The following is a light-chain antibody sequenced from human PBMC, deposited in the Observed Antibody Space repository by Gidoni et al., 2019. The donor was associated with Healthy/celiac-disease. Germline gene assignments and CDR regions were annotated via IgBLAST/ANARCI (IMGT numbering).Light chain of an antibody. CDR3: QHYNNWLT. CDR2: GAS. J-gene: IGKJ4*01. V-gene: IGKV3-15*01. CDR1: QSVSSN. Sequence: ILTTQPPATLPVSPGETAPLSCRASQSVSSNLAWYHQQPGQAPRLLIYGASTRATGIPARFSGSGSGTEFTLTISSLQSEDFAVYYCQHYNNWLTFGGGTKVEIK.